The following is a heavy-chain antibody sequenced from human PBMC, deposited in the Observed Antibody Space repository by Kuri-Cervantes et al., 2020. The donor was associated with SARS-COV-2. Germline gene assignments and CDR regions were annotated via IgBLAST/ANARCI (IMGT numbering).Heavy chain of an antibody. CDR2: MNPNSGDT. CDR1: GYTFTSYD. V-gene: IGHV1-8*03. J-gene: IGHJ5*02. D-gene: IGHD1-7*01. Sequence: ASVKVSCKASGYTFTSYDINWVRQATGQGLEWMGWMNPNSGDTGYAQKFQGRVTITRNTPISTAYMELSSLRSEDTAVYCCARDPKLGLPPAWGQGTLVTVSS. CDR3: ARDPKLGLPPA.